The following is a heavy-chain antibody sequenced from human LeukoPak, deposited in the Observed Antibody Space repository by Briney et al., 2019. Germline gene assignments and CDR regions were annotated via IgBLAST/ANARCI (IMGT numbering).Heavy chain of an antibody. V-gene: IGHV3-21*01. D-gene: IGHD5-24*01. CDR1: RVTFTTDV. Sequence: VGSLRLSCAASRVTFTTDVMNGVGQAPGKGLEWVSSISSSSSYIYYADSVKGRFTISRDNSKNTLYLQMNSLRAEDTAVYYCARGAARMVEMGTIISFEYWGQGTLVTVSS. CDR2: ISSSSSYI. CDR3: ARGAARMVEMGTIISFEY. J-gene: IGHJ4*02.